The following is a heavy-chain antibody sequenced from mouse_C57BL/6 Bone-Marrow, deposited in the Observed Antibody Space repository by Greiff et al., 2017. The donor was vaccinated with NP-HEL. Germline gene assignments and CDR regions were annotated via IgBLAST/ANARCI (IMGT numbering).Heavy chain of an antibody. J-gene: IGHJ1*03. V-gene: IGHV2-2*01. CDR3: ARPGSSYGYFDV. CDR2: IWSGGST. D-gene: IGHD1-1*01. CDR1: GFSLTSYG. Sequence: VQLVESGPGLVQPSQSLSITCTVSGFSLTSYGVHWVRQSPGKGLEWLGVIWSGGSTDYNAAFISRLSISKDNSKSQVFFKMNSLQADDTAIYYCARPGSSYGYFDVWGTGTTVTVSS.